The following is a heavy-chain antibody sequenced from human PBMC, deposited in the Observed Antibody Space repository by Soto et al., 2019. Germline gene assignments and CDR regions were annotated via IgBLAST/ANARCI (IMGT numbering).Heavy chain of an antibody. CDR1: GFTFSSYA. J-gene: IGHJ4*02. D-gene: IGHD3-16*02. V-gene: IGHV3-23*01. CDR3: VKAVYLLDFDY. CDR2: ISGTGTTT. Sequence: PGGSLRLSCAASGFTFSSYAMTWVRQAPGKGLEWVSTISGTGTTTNYADSVKGRFTISRDNSKNTLYLQMNSLRTEDTAVYYCVKAVYLLDFDYWGQGTLVTVSS.